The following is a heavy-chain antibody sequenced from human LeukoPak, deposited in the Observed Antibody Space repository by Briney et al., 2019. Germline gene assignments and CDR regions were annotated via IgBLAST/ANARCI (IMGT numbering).Heavy chain of an antibody. Sequence: GGSLRLSCAVSGFNFDNFWMSWVRQAPGKGLEWVANIREDGGKQNYVDSVKGRFTISRDNAKSSVYLQLNSLRADDTAIYYCAKDIPGGGDDYWGQGTLVTVSS. V-gene: IGHV3-7*01. CDR3: AKDIPGGGDDY. CDR2: IREDGGKQ. D-gene: IGHD2-21*02. CDR1: GFNFDNFW. J-gene: IGHJ4*02.